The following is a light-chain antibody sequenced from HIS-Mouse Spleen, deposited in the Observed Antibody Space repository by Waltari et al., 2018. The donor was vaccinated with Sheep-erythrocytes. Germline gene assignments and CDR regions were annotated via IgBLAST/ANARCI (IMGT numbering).Light chain of an antibody. CDR1: ALPKKY. J-gene: IGLJ3*02. CDR3: YSTDSSGNHWV. Sequence: SYELTQPPSVSVSPGQTARIPCSGDALPKKYAYWYQQKSGQAPVLVIYEDSKRPSGIPERFSGSSSGTMATLTISGAQVEDDADYYCYSTDSSGNHWVFGGGTK. V-gene: IGLV3-10*01. CDR2: EDS.